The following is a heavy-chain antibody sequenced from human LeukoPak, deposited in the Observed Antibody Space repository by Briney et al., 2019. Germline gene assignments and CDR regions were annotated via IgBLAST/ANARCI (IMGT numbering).Heavy chain of an antibody. CDR2: ITGDGSNT. J-gene: IGHJ4*02. D-gene: IGHD3-10*01. CDR1: GFTFSSFD. CDR3: ATDRGGWTN. Sequence: PGGSLRLSCAASGFTFSSFDMHWVRQAPGKGLVWVSRITGDGSNTLYADSVQGRFTISRDNAKNTLYLQMNSLRAEDTALYYCATDRGGWTNWGQGTLVTVSS. V-gene: IGHV3-74*01.